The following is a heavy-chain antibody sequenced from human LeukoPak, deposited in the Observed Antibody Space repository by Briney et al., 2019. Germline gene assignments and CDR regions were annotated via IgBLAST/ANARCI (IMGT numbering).Heavy chain of an antibody. CDR3: ARDAAAGIDY. D-gene: IGHD6-13*01. J-gene: IGHJ4*02. Sequence: KPSETLSLTCTVSGGSISSGGYYWSWIRQPPGKGLEWIGYIYHSGSTYYNPSLKSRVTISVDRSKNQFSLKLSSVTAADTAVYYCARDAAAGIDYWGQGTLVTVSS. CDR1: GGSISSGGYY. CDR2: IYHSGST. V-gene: IGHV4-30-2*01.